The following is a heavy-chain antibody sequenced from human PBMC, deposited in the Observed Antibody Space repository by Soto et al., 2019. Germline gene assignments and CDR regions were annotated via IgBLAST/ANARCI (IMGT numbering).Heavy chain of an antibody. V-gene: IGHV3-30*18. J-gene: IGHJ6*02. CDR3: AKDRFLRVSGPHSYYGMDV. CDR1: GFTFSSYG. CDR2: ISYDGSNK. Sequence: GGSLRLSCAASGFTFSSYGLHWVRQAPGKGLEWVAVISYDGSNKYYADSVKGRFAISIDNSKNTLYLHMNSLRAEDTAVYYCAKDRFLRVSGPHSYYGMDVWGQGTTVTVS.